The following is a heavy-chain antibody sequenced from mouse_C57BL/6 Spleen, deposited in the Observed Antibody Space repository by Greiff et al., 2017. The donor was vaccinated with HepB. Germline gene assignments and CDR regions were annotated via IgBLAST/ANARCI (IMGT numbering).Heavy chain of an antibody. Sequence: VQLQQSGPGLVAPSQTLSITCTVSGFSLTSYAISWVRQPPGKGLEWLGVIWTGGGTNDNSALKSRLSISKDNSKSQVFLNRNSLQTDDTARYYCARSGDYYGSSWNWYFDVWGTGTTVTVSS. V-gene: IGHV2-9-1*01. CDR1: GFSLTSYA. J-gene: IGHJ1*03. CDR2: IWTGGGT. D-gene: IGHD1-1*01. CDR3: ARSGDYYGSSWNWYFDV.